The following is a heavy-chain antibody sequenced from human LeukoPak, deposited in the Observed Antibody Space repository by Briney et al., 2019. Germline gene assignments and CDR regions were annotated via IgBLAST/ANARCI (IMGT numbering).Heavy chain of an antibody. CDR3: AKEWTATKPFDL. J-gene: IGHJ2*01. D-gene: IGHD3/OR15-3a*01. CDR2: ISGSGGRI. V-gene: IGHV3-23*01. Sequence: PGGSLRLSCAASGFTLSSYAMSWVRQAPGKGLEWVSSISGSGGRIYYADSLKGQFIISRDNSKNTLYLQMNSLRAEDTAVYYCAKEWTATKPFDLWGRGTLVTVSS. CDR1: GFTLSSYA.